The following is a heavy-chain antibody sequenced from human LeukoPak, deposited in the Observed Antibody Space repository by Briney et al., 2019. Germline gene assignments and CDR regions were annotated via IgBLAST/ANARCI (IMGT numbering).Heavy chain of an antibody. CDR3: ATGHQGGSSGWYGSDY. CDR2: FDPEDGET. V-gene: IGHV1-24*01. Sequence: ASVKVSCKVSGYTLTELSMHWVRQAPGKGLEWMGGFDPEDGETIYAQKFQGRVTMTEDTSTDTAYMELSNLRSEDTAVYYCATGHQGGSSGWYGSDYWGQGTLVTVSS. J-gene: IGHJ4*02. CDR1: GYTLTELS. D-gene: IGHD6-19*01.